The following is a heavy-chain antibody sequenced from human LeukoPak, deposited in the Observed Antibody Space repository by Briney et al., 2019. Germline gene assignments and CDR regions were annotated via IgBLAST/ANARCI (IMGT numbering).Heavy chain of an antibody. Sequence: PSETLSLTCTVSGVSISSTGYFWGWIRQPPGKGLEWIGNVHHSGSTNYNPSLKSRVTISVDTSKNQISMVLRSVTAADTAVYYCANRGPGTGWSFDYWGQGTLITVSP. J-gene: IGHJ4*02. CDR3: ANRGPGTGWSFDY. CDR1: GVSISSTGYF. V-gene: IGHV4-39*01. D-gene: IGHD6-19*01. CDR2: VHHSGST.